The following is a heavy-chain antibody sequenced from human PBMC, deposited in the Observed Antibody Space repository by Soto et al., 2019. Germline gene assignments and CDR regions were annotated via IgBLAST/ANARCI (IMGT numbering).Heavy chain of an antibody. CDR1: GYTFTSYY. J-gene: IGHJ4*02. CDR2: INPSGGST. Sequence: ASVKVSCKASGYTFTSYYMHWVRRAPGQGLEWMGIINPSGGSTSYAQKFQGRVTMTRDTSTSTVYMELSSLRSEDTAVYYCAREGGRTYYYDSSGYFPYYFDYWGQGTLVTVSS. CDR3: AREGGRTYYYDSSGYFPYYFDY. V-gene: IGHV1-46*01. D-gene: IGHD3-22*01.